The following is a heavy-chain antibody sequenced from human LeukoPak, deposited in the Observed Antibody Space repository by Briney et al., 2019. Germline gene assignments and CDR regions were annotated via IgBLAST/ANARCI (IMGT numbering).Heavy chain of an antibody. CDR1: GGSISSYY. V-gene: IGHV4-59*01. CDR3: ARHLRGYSYGPFEY. J-gene: IGHJ4*02. D-gene: IGHD5-18*01. Sequence: PSETLSLTCTVSGGSISSYYWSWIRQPPGKGLEWIGYIYYSGSTNYNPSLKSRVTISVDTSKNQFSLKLSSVTAVDTAVYYCARHLRGYSYGPFEYWGQGTLVSVSS. CDR2: IYYSGST.